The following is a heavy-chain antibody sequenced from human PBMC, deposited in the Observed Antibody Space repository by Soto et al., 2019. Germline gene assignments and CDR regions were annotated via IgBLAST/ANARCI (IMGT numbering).Heavy chain of an antibody. V-gene: IGHV4-59*08. CDR3: ARRIAVAGLYWFDP. Sequence: SETLSLTCTVSGGSISSYYWSWIRQPPGKGLEWIGYIYYSGSTNYNPSLKSRVTISVDTSKNQFSLKLSSVTAADTAVYYCARRIAVAGLYWFDPWGQGTLVTVSS. CDR2: IYYSGST. CDR1: GGSISSYY. J-gene: IGHJ5*02. D-gene: IGHD6-19*01.